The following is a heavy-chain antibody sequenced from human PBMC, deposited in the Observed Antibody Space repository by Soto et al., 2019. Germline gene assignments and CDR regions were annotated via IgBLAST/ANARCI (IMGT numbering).Heavy chain of an antibody. J-gene: IGHJ4*02. CDR3: ARDEGYSILPLDY. V-gene: IGHV3-48*03. D-gene: IGHD6-13*01. CDR1: GFTFSSYE. CDR2: ISSSSSYI. Sequence: EVQLVESGGGLVQPGGSLRLSCAASGFTFSSYEMNWVRQAPGKGLEWVSYISSSSSYIYYADSVKGRFTISRDNAKNSLYLQMNSLRAEDTAVYYCARDEGYSILPLDYWGQGTLVTVSS.